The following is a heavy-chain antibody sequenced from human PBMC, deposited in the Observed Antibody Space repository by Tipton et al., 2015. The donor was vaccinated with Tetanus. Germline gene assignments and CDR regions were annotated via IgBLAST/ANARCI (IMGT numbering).Heavy chain of an antibody. CDR2: IYYTGNT. D-gene: IGHD6-6*01. CDR1: GGSIRSGGFY. CDR3: ARRSVSARFDD. Sequence: TLSLTCTVSGGSIRSGGFYWSWIRQHPVKGLEWIGYIYYTGNTYCNPSLKSRVTISVDTSKNQFSLKPSSVTAADTAVYYCARRSVSARFDDWGQGTLVTVSS. J-gene: IGHJ4*02. V-gene: IGHV4-31*03.